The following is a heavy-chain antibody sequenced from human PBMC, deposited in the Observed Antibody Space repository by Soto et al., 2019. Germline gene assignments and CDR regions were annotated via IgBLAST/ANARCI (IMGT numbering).Heavy chain of an antibody. Sequence: PSETLSLTCTVSGGSIRSSSYYWGWIRQPPGKGLEWIGSIYYSVSTYYNPSLRSRVTISLDTSKNQFSLKLSSVTAADTAVYYCARNYDYSYYYGMDVWGQGTTVTVSS. D-gene: IGHD3-22*01. CDR2: IYYSVST. V-gene: IGHV4-39*01. J-gene: IGHJ6*02. CDR3: ARNYDYSYYYGMDV. CDR1: GGSIRSSSYY.